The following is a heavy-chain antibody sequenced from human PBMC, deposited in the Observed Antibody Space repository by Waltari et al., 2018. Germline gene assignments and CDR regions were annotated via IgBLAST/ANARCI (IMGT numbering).Heavy chain of an antibody. Sequence: EVQLVQSGAEVKKPGEFLKISCKGSGYTFTNYWIGWLRQMPGKGLEWMGIIYPVDSATRYNPSFQGQVTISADKSISTAYLQWSSLKASDTAMYYCARLHEGYSYGYQDYWGQGTLVTVSS. J-gene: IGHJ4*02. D-gene: IGHD5-18*01. V-gene: IGHV5-51*01. CDR2: IYPVDSAT. CDR3: ARLHEGYSYGYQDY. CDR1: GYTFTNYW.